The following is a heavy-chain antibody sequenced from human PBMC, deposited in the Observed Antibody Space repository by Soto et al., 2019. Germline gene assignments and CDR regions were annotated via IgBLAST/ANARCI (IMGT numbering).Heavy chain of an antibody. Sequence: EVQLLESGGGLVQPGGSLRLSCAASGFTFSSYAMSWVRQAPGKGLEWVSAISGSGGSTYYADSVKGRFTISRDNSKNTLYLQMNSLRAEDTAVYYCASTGGSYVRRDYWGQGTLVTVSS. D-gene: IGHD1-26*01. J-gene: IGHJ4*02. CDR3: ASTGGSYVRRDY. CDR2: ISGSGGST. CDR1: GFTFSSYA. V-gene: IGHV3-23*01.